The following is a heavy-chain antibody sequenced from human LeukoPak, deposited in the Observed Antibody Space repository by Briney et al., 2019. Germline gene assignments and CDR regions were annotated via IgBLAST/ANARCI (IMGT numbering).Heavy chain of an antibody. J-gene: IGHJ4*02. D-gene: IGHD6-19*01. CDR3: ARVAVAGTAPYFDY. V-gene: IGHV4-38-2*01. CDR2: IYHSGST. Sequence: SETLSLTCAVSGYSISSGYYWGWIRQPPGKGLEWIGSIYHSGSTYYNPSLKSRVTISVDTSKNQFSLKLSSVTAADTAVYYCARVAVAGTAPYFDYWGQGTLVTVSP. CDR1: GYSISSGYY.